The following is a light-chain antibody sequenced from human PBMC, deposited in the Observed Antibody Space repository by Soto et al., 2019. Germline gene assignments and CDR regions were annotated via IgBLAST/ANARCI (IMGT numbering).Light chain of an antibody. Sequence: QSALTQPRSVSGSPGQSVTISCTGTSSDAGGYNYVSWYQQHPGKAPKLMIYDVSKRPSGVPDRFSGSKSGNTASLTISGLQAEDEADYYCCSYAGSYTFGYVFGTGTKVTVL. CDR1: SSDAGGYNY. CDR3: CSYAGSYTFGYV. V-gene: IGLV2-11*01. CDR2: DVS. J-gene: IGLJ1*01.